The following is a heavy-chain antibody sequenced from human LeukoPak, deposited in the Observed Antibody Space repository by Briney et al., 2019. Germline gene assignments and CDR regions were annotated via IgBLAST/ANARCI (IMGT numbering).Heavy chain of an antibody. CDR1: GFIFSDHW. V-gene: IGHV3-7*01. CDR2: IKQDGSEK. Sequence: PGGSLRLSCAASGFIFSDHWMSWVRQAPGKGLEWVANIKQDGSEKYYVGSVKGRFTISRDNAKNSLYLQMSSLRAEDTAVYYCAREGQLGYWGQGTLVTVSS. J-gene: IGHJ4*02. D-gene: IGHD1-1*01. CDR3: AREGQLGY.